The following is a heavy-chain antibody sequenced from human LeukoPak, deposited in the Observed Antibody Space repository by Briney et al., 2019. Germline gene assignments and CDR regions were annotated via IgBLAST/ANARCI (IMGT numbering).Heavy chain of an antibody. D-gene: IGHD3-10*01. J-gene: IGHJ4*02. Sequence: PSETLSLTCTVSGGSISSGSYYWSWIRQPAGKGLEWIGRIYTSGSTNYNPSLKSRVTISVDTSKNQFSLKLSSVTAADTAVYYCARDSLGPVLLWFGELGYWGQGTLVTVSS. CDR3: ARDSLGPVLLWFGELGY. CDR1: GGSISSGSYY. CDR2: IYTSGST. V-gene: IGHV4-61*02.